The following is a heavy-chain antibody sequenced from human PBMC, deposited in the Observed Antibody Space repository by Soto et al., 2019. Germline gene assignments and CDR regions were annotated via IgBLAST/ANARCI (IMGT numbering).Heavy chain of an antibody. CDR3: ARVWTTVTNWFDP. D-gene: IGHD4-17*01. V-gene: IGHV4-4*02. J-gene: IGHJ5*02. CDR2: IYHSGST. CDR1: GGSINSTNW. Sequence: QVQLQESGPGLVKPSGTLSLTCAVSGGSINSTNWWSWFRQPPGKGLEWIGEIYHSGSTNYNPSLKSRVTISVDKSKHQCSMKLRSVTAADTAVYYCARVWTTVTNWFDPWGQGTLVTVSS.